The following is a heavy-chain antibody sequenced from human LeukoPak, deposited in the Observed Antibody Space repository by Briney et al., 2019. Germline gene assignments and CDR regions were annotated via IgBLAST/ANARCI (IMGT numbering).Heavy chain of an antibody. J-gene: IGHJ6*03. CDR2: IKQDGSEK. V-gene: IGHV3-7*01. D-gene: IGHD3-10*02. CDR3: AREGYYYGRSNQPYYYYMDV. CDR1: GFTFSSYW. Sequence: GGSLRLSCAASGFTFSSYWMSWVRQAPGKGLEWVANIKQDGSEKHYVDSVKGRFTVSRDNAKNSLYLQMNSLRAEDTAVYYCAREGYYYGRSNQPYYYYMDVWGKGTTVTVSS.